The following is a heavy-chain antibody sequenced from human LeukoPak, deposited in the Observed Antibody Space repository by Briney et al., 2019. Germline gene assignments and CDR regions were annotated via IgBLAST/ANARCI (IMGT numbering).Heavy chain of an antibody. CDR2: IYHSGST. V-gene: IGHV4-38-2*02. CDR3: ARIDVVVPAAMSIDY. CDR1: GYSISSGYY. J-gene: IGHJ4*02. Sequence: SETLSLTCTVSGYSISSGYYWGWIRQPPGKGLEWIGSIYHSGSTYYNPSLKSRVTISVDTSKNQFSLKLSSVTAADTAVYYCARIDVVVPAAMSIDYWGQGTLVTVSS. D-gene: IGHD2-2*01.